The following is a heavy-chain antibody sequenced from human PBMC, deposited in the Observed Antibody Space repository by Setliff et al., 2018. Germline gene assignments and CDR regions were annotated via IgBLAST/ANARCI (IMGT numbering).Heavy chain of an antibody. CDR3: ARVLGVDFQYYYLDI. CDR2: IVPIFGTT. CDR1: GGTFQNYG. J-gene: IGHJ6*03. V-gene: IGHV1-69*13. Sequence: GASVKVSCKASGGTFQNYGLTWVRQAPGQGLEWMGGIVPIFGTTNYAHSFKGRVTFTADDSTSTAYMDLSRLTSEDTAVYYCARVLGVDFQYYYLDIWGKGTTVTV. D-gene: IGHD2-21*01.